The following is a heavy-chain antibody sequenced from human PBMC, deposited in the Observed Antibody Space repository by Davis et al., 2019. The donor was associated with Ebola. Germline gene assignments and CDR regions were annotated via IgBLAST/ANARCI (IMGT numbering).Heavy chain of an antibody. CDR2: ISAYNGNK. CDR3: ARGSSGWYGGCYFDY. Sequence: AASVTVSRKASVYTFPSYGISWLRQAPAQGLEWMGWISAYNGNKNYAQKLQGRVTMTTDTSTSTADVELRSLRSDDTAVYYCARGSSGWYGGCYFDYWGQGTLVTVSS. D-gene: IGHD6-19*01. V-gene: IGHV1-18*01. J-gene: IGHJ4*02. CDR1: VYTFPSYG.